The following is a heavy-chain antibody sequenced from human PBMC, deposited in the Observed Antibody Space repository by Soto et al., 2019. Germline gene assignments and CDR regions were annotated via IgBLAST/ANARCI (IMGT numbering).Heavy chain of an antibody. J-gene: IGHJ6*02. CDR1: GSTLTSSY. D-gene: IGHD4-17*01. CDR3: AVTTYDYYYGMDV. V-gene: IGHV1-46*01. CDR2: INPSGGST. Sequence: ASVTVSCTASGSTLTSSYMHWVRQAPGQGLEWMGIINPSGGSTSYAQKFQGRVTMTRDTSTSTVYMELSSLRSEDTAVYYCAVTTYDYYYGMDVWGQGATVTVS.